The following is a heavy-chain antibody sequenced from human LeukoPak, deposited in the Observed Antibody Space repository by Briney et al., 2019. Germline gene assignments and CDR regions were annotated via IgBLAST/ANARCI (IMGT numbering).Heavy chain of an antibody. J-gene: IGHJ4*02. CDR1: ALTFSDYY. V-gene: IGHV3-11*01. Sequence: GGSLRLSCAVSALTFSDYYMSWVRQAPGKGLGWGSYIRSSGSTIYYAESVKGRCTISRDNAKNSLYLEMNSLRGEDTAVYYWESGVDTVMVDFDYWGQGTLVTVFS. CDR3: ESGVDTVMVDFDY. CDR2: IRSSGSTI. D-gene: IGHD5-18*01.